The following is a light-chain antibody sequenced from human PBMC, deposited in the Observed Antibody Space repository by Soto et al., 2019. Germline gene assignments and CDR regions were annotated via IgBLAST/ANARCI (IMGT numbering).Light chain of an antibody. J-gene: IGLJ1*01. Sequence: QSALTQPASASGSPGQSVTISCTGTSSDVGGYNYVSWYQQHPVKAPKLMIYEVSQRPSGVPDRFSGSKSGNTASLTVSGLQAEDEADYYCNSYAGSNNVFGTGTKVTVL. CDR3: NSYAGSNNV. CDR2: EVS. CDR1: SSDVGGYNY. V-gene: IGLV2-8*01.